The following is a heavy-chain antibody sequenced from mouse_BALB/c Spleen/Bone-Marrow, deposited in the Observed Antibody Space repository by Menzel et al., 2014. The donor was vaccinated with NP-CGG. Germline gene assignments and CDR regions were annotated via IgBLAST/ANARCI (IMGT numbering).Heavy chain of an antibody. CDR1: GFSLTSYG. D-gene: IGHD2-4*01. V-gene: IGHV2-9*02. CDR3: ARGLQYYAMDY. Sequence: VKVVESGPGLVAPSQSLSITCTVSGFSLTSYGVHWVRQPPGKGLEWLGVIWAGGSTNYNSALMSRLSISKDNPKSQVFLKMNSLQTDDTAMYYCARGLQYYAMDYWGQGTSVTVSS. CDR2: IWAGGST. J-gene: IGHJ4*01.